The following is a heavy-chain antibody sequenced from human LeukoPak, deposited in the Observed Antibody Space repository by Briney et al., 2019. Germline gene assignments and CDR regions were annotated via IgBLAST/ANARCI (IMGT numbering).Heavy chain of an antibody. CDR3: ARDPPEDEWNSLDS. CDR1: GGSISSSSYY. V-gene: IGHV4-39*07. Sequence: PSETLSLTCTVTGGSISSSSYYWGWIRQPPGKGLEWIGFIHYSGLTVYSPSLQSRVTMSVDTSRNQFSLDLSSVTAADTALYYCARDPPEDEWNSLDSWGQGILVTVSS. J-gene: IGHJ4*02. CDR2: IHYSGLT. D-gene: IGHD1-7*01.